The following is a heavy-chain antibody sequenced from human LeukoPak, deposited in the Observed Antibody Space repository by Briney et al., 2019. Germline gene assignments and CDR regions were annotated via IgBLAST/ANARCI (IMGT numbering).Heavy chain of an antibody. D-gene: IGHD5-12*01. CDR2: INHSGST. CDR1: GGSFSGYY. J-gene: IGHJ6*02. Sequence: SETLSLTCAVYGGSFSGYYWSWIRQPPGKGLEWIGEINHSGSTNYNPSLKSRVTISVDTSNNHFSLKLSSVTAADTAVYYCARTKGGYSGYVLGNYYYGMDVWGQGTTVTVSS. V-gene: IGHV4-34*01. CDR3: ARTKGGYSGYVLGNYYYGMDV.